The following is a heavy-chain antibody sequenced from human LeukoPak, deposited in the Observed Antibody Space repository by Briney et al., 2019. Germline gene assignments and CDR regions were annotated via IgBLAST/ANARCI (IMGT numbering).Heavy chain of an antibody. D-gene: IGHD2-15*01. CDR1: GFTFGDYA. V-gene: IGHV3-49*03. J-gene: IGHJ4*02. CDR3: ARSYSLFDY. CDR2: IRSKAHGGTT. Sequence: GGSLRLSCTASGFTFGDYAMSWFRQAPGEGLEWVGFIRSKAHGGTTEYAASVKGRFTISRDDSKSIAYLQMDSLKTEDTAVYYCARSYSLFDYWGQGTLVTVSS.